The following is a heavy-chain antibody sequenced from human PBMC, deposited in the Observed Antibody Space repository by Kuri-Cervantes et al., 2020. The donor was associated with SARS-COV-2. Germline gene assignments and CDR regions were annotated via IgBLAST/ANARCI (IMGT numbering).Heavy chain of an antibody. J-gene: IGHJ6*02. D-gene: IGHD2-15*01. V-gene: IGHV3-21*01. CDR2: ISSSSSYI. CDR3: ARDPPSPYCSGGSCRTDV. CDR1: GFTFSSYS. Sequence: GTLTLTCAASGFTFSSYSMNWVRQAPGKGPEWVSSISSSSSYIYYADSVKGRFTISRDNAKNSLYLQMNSLRAEDTAVYYCARDPPSPYCSGGSCRTDVWGQGTTVTVSS.